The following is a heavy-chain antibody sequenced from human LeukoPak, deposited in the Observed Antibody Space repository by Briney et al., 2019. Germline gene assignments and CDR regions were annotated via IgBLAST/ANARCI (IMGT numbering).Heavy chain of an antibody. J-gene: IGHJ4*02. D-gene: IGHD6-13*01. Sequence: GGSLRLSCAASGFTFSNYWMRWVRQAPGEGPVWVSRIKSDGSSTRFAVSVQGRFTISRDNGKNTLYLQMNSLRAEDTAVYYCARGGDSSNWYPGYFEYWGQGALVTVSS. CDR1: GFTFSNYW. CDR3: ARGGDSSNWYPGYFEY. CDR2: IKSDGSST. V-gene: IGHV3-74*01.